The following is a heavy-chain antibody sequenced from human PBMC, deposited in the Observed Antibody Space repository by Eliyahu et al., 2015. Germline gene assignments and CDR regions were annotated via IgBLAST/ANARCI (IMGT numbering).Heavy chain of an antibody. D-gene: IGHD3-10*01. CDR3: ARDLYYGSGSPTADY. J-gene: IGHJ4*02. V-gene: IGHV3-7*05. CDR2: IKQDGGEK. Sequence: EVRLAESGGGLVQPGGSLRLSCTASGFIXSNYWMXWVRQAPGKGLEWVANIKQDGGEKYHVASVRGRFTISRDNTKNSLYLQMNSLRAEDTAVYYCARDLYYGSGSPTADYWDQGTLVTVSS. CDR1: GFIXSNYW.